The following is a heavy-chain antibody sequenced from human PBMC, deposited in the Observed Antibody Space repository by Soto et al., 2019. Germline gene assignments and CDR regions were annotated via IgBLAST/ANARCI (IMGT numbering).Heavy chain of an antibody. D-gene: IGHD3-16*01. CDR3: AKVAGGLGYFDL. V-gene: IGHV3-23*01. CDR2: ISATGGNI. CDR1: GFTFSSYD. J-gene: IGHJ2*01. Sequence: GGSLRLSCAASGFTFSSYDMHWVRQAPGKGLEWVATISATGGNIEYRESLKGRFTISRDNSKKMVYLQINVLTADDTAAYYCAKVAGGLGYFDLWGRGTLVTVSS.